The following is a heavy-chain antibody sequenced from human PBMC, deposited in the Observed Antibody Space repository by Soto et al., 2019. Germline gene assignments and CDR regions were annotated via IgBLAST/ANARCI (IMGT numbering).Heavy chain of an antibody. CDR1: GFPFSAEA. Sequence: QVPLVESGGGVVQPGNSLRLSCAGSGFPFSAEAMHWVRQAPGKGLEWVAAISYDGNNKNHADSVKGRFTVSSDNSKNTLYLQTYGLRPEDTAVYYCARHYISGWCLDYWGQGSLVNFSS. D-gene: IGHD6-13*01. CDR2: ISYDGNNK. J-gene: IGHJ4*02. CDR3: ARHYISGWCLDY. V-gene: IGHV3-30-3*01.